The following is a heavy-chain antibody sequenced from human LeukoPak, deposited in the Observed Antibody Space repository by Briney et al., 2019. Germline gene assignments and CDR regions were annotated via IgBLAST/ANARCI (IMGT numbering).Heavy chain of an antibody. CDR1: GYTFTGYY. V-gene: IGHV1-2*02. CDR3: ARRSDDYDSSAYYH. CDR2: INPHSGGT. D-gene: IGHD3-22*01. Sequence: GASVKVSCKASGYTFTGYYMHWVRQAPGQGLEWMGWINPHSGGTKYAQKFQDRVTMTRDTSISTAYMELSSLRSEDTAVYYCARRSDDYDSSAYYHWGQGTLVTVSS. J-gene: IGHJ4*02.